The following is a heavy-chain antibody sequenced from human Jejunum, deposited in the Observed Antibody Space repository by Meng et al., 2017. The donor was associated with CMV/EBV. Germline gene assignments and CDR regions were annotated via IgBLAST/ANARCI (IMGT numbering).Heavy chain of an antibody. D-gene: IGHD6-13*01. V-gene: IGHV3-23*01. CDR3: AKGGVSSPLFGDY. CDR1: GFTFSNYA. Sequence: EVQLLESGCGLVQPGGSLRLSCAASGFTFSNYAISWVRQAPGKGLEWVSVISGSGTSTYYADSVKGRFSISRDNSKNTLYLQMNNLTAEDTAVYSCAKGGVSSPLFGDYWGQGTLVTVAS. CDR2: ISGSGTST. J-gene: IGHJ4*02.